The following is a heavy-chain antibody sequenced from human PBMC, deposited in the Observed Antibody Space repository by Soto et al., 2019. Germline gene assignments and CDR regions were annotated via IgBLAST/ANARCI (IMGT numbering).Heavy chain of an antibody. CDR3: AKVYDAHYYYYYGMDV. J-gene: IGHJ6*02. D-gene: IGHD1-20*01. CDR1: GFTFSSYG. CDR2: ISYDGSNK. V-gene: IGHV3-30*18. Sequence: QVQLVESGGGVVQPGRSLRLSCAASGFTFSSYGMHWVRQAPGKGLEWVAVISYDGSNKYYADSVKGRFTISRDNSENTLYLQMNSLRAEDTAVYYCAKVYDAHYYYYYGMDVWGQGTTVTVSS.